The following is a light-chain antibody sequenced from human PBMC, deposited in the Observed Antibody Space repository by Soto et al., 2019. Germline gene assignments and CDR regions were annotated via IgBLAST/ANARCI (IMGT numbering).Light chain of an antibody. J-gene: IGKJ1*01. CDR1: QSVSSN. CDR3: QQYGTLWT. Sequence: EIVMTQSPATLSVSPGERATLSCRASQSVSSNLAWYQQKPGQAPRLLIYGASTRATGIPARFSGSGSGTEFTLTISSLQSEAFAVYYCQQYGTLWTFGQGTKVEIK. V-gene: IGKV3-15*01. CDR2: GAS.